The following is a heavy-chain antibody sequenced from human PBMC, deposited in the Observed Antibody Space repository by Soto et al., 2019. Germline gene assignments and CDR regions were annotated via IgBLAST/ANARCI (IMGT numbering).Heavy chain of an antibody. V-gene: IGHV3-23*01. D-gene: IGHD1-26*01. CDR2: ISGSGGST. J-gene: IGHJ6*02. CDR1: GFTFSSYA. Sequence: EVQLLESGGGLVQPGGSLRLSCAASGFTFSSYAMSWVRQAPGKGLEWVSAISGSGGSTYYADSVKGRFTISRDNSKNTLHLQMNSLRADDTAVYYCAKGERYSGSYDVYYYYGMDVWGQGTTVTVSS. CDR3: AKGERYSGSYDVYYYYGMDV.